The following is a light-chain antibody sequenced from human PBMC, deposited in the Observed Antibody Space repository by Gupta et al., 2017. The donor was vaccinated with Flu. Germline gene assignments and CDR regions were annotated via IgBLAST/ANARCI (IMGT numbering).Light chain of an antibody. CDR3: QQYNSYSPALT. CDR2: KAS. J-gene: IGKJ4*01. Sequence: IQMTQSPSTMSASVGDRVTITCRASQSTSRWLAWYQQKPGKAPKLLIYKASSLESGVPSRFSGSGSGTEFTRTSSSLQPDDVATYYCQQYNSYSPALTFGGGTKVEIK. CDR1: QSTSRW. V-gene: IGKV1-5*03.